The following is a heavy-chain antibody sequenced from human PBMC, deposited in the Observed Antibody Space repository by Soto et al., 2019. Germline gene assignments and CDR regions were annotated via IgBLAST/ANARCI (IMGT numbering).Heavy chain of an antibody. J-gene: IGHJ5*02. CDR2: IYSSGST. CDR1: GGSISSSSYY. Sequence: QLQLQESGPGLVKPSETLSLTCTVSGGSISSSSYYWGWIRQPPGKGLEWIGSIYSSGSTYYNPSLKSRVTISVDTSKHQFSLKLSSVTAADTAVYYCARMGAAAEMGWFDPWGQGTLVTVSS. V-gene: IGHV4-39*01. CDR3: ARMGAAAEMGWFDP. D-gene: IGHD6-13*01.